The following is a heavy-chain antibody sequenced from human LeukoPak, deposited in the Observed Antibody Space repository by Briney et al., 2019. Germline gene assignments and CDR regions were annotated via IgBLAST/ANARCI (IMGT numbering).Heavy chain of an antibody. Sequence: GGSLRLSCAASGFTFSNAWMSWVRQAPGKGLEWVSAISSSGGSTYYADSVKGRFTISRDNSKNTLYLQMNSLRADDTAVYYCAKLLNDYGDYYFDYWGQGTLVTVSS. V-gene: IGHV3-23*01. CDR2: ISSSGGST. J-gene: IGHJ4*02. D-gene: IGHD4-17*01. CDR1: GFTFSNAW. CDR3: AKLLNDYGDYYFDY.